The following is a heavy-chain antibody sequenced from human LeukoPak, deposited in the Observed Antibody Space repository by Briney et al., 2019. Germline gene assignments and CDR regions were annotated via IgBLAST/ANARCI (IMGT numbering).Heavy chain of an antibody. CDR2: IYSGGST. V-gene: IGHV3-66*01. CDR3: EFFSGSGGFDY. Sequence: GGSLRLSCAASGFTVSSDYMGWVRQAPEKGLEWVSAIYSGGSTYYPDSVKGRFTISRDNSKNTLYLQMNSLRAEDTAVYYCEFFSGSGGFDYWGQGTLVTVSS. CDR1: GFTVSSDY. J-gene: IGHJ4*02.